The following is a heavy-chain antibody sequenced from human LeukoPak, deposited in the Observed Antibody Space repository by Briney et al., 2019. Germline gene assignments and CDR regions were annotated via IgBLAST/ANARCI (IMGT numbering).Heavy chain of an antibody. V-gene: IGHV1-3*01. Sequence: ASVKVSCKASGYTFTSYAMHWVRQAPGQRLEWMGWINAGNGNTKYSQKFQGRVTITRDTSASTAYMELSSLRSEDTAVYYCARDGRAVAGTYFDYWGQGTLVTVSS. CDR3: ARDGRAVAGTYFDY. D-gene: IGHD6-19*01. CDR2: INAGNGNT. CDR1: GYTFTSYA. J-gene: IGHJ4*02.